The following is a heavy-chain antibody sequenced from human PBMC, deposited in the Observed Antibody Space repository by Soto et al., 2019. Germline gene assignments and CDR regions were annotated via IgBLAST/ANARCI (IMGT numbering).Heavy chain of an antibody. CDR2: IFYLGSS. J-gene: IGHJ5*02. CDR1: GDSIISSDFY. Sequence: LSLTCPVSGDSIISSDFYWGWVRQPPGKGLEWIGSIFYLGSSYYNPSLKSRVTMSVDTSKNQFSLRLRSVTAADTALYFCARHSLALRKNNWFDPWGQGIMVTV. V-gene: IGHV4-39*01. D-gene: IGHD3-3*02. CDR3: ARHSLALRKNNWFDP.